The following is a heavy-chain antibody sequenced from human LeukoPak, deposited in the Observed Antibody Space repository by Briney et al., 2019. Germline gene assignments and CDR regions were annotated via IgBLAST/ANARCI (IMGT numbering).Heavy chain of an antibody. CDR2: INPNRGGT. J-gene: IGHJ4*02. D-gene: IGHD1-26*01. CDR3: ARNLGATRFDY. CDR1: GYTFTGYY. V-gene: IGHV1-2*02. Sequence: ASVKVSCKASGYTFTGYYMHWLRRPPGQGLGWMGWINPNRGGTNYAQKFQGRVTMTRDTSISTAYMELSRLRSDDTAVYYCARNLGATRFDYWGQGTLVTVSS.